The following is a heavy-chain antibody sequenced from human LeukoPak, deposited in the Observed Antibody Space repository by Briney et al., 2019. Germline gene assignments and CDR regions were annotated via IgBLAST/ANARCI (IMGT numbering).Heavy chain of an antibody. CDR3: ARVSGIAAAGSVHYYYYMDV. D-gene: IGHD6-13*01. CDR1: GFTFSSYS. CDR2: ISSSSSYI. J-gene: IGHJ6*03. V-gene: IGHV3-21*01. Sequence: GGSLRLSCAASGFTFSSYSMNWVRQAPGKGLEWVSSISSSSSYIYYADSVKGRFTISRDNAKNSLYPQMNSLRAEDTAVYYCARVSGIAAAGSVHYYYYMDVWGKGTTVTVSS.